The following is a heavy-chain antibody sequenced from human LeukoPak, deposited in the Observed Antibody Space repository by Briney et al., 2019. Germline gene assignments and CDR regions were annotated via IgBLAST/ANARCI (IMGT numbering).Heavy chain of an antibody. J-gene: IGHJ6*03. CDR2: INTNTGNP. D-gene: IGHD3-3*01. V-gene: IGHV7-4-1*02. Sequence: ASVKVSCKASGYTFTSYAMNWVRQAPGQGLEWMGRINTNTGNPTYAQGFTGRFVFSLDTSVSTAYLQISSLKAEDTAVYYCARGYYDFWSGYPAYYYYYMDVWGKGTTVTVSS. CDR1: GYTFTSYA. CDR3: ARGYYDFWSGYPAYYYYYMDV.